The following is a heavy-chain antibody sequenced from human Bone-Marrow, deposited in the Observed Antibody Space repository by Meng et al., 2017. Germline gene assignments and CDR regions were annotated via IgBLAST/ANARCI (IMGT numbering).Heavy chain of an antibody. CDR3: ARDLVFGELLGFDY. CDR1: GFTFSSYS. CDR2: ISSSSSYI. D-gene: IGHD3-10*02. V-gene: IGHV3-21*01. Sequence: GGSLTLSCAASGFTFSSYSMNWVCQAPGKGLEWVSSISSSSSYIYHADSVKGRFTISRDNAKNSLYLQMYSLRAEDTAVYYCARDLVFGELLGFDYWGQGTLVTVSS. J-gene: IGHJ4*02.